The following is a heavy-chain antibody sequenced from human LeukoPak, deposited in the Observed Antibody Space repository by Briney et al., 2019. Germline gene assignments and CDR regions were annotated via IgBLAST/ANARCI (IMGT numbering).Heavy chain of an antibody. J-gene: IGHJ2*01. V-gene: IGHV3-53*01. CDR3: ARVGDHYHWYLDL. Sequence: GGSLTLSCEGSGFDVSANYMNWVRQAPGKGLEWVSILYSGGTTYYADSVKGRSTVSRESSKNTLLLHMTSLRAEDTAVYYCARVGDHYHWYLDLWGRGTLVTASS. D-gene: IGHD3-10*01. CDR2: LYSGGTT. CDR1: GFDVSANY.